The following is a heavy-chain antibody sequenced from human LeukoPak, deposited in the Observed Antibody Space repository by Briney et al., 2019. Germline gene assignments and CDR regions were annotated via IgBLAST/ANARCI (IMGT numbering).Heavy chain of an antibody. CDR3: ARRLDSYFAPFDY. J-gene: IGHJ4*02. D-gene: IGHD5-18*01. CDR1: GGSISSSSYY. CDR2: IYYSGST. Sequence: PSETLSLTCTVSGGSISSSSYYWGWIRQPPGTGLEWIGSIYYSGSTYYNPSLKSRVTISVDTSKNQFSLKLSSVTAADTAVYYCARRLDSYFAPFDYWGQGTLVTVSS. V-gene: IGHV4-39*01.